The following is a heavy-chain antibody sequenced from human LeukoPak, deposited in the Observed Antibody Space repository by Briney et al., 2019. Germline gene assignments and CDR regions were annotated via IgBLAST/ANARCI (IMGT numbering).Heavy chain of an antibody. CDR2: ISAHNGNT. CDR1: GYTFTSYG. Sequence: ASVKVSCKASGYTFTSYGISWVRQAPGQGLEWMGWISAHNGNTNYAQKLQGRVTMTTDTSTSTAYMELRSLRSDDTAVYYCARAPIIHSLLGWFDPWGQGTLVTVSS. D-gene: IGHD1-26*01. J-gene: IGHJ5*02. V-gene: IGHV1-18*01. CDR3: ARAPIIHSLLGWFDP.